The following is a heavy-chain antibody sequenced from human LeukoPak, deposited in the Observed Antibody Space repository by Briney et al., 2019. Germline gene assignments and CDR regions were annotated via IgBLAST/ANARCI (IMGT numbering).Heavy chain of an antibody. J-gene: IGHJ3*01. V-gene: IGHV1-2*02. D-gene: IGHD3-10*01. Sequence: GASVKVSCKASGYTFTGYYMHWVRQAPGQGLEWVGWINPHSGGTNSAQKFQGRVTMTRDTSISTAYMELSRLRFDDTAVYYCARDYYGSGSYPVDVWGQGTMVTVSS. CDR3: ARDYYGSGSYPVDV. CDR2: INPHSGGT. CDR1: GYTFTGYY.